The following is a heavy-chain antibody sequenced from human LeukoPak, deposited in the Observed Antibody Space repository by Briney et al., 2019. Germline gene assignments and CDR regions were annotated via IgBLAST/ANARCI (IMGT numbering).Heavy chain of an antibody. J-gene: IGHJ4*02. Sequence: PSETLSLTCAVYGGSFSGYYWSWIRQPPGKGLEWIGEINHSGSTNDNPSLKSRVTISVDTSKNQFSLKLSSVTAADTAVYYCARTNKYYDILTGYPGRYYFDYWGQGTLVTVSS. V-gene: IGHV4-34*01. CDR1: GGSFSGYY. CDR2: INHSGST. CDR3: ARTNKYYDILTGYPGRYYFDY. D-gene: IGHD3-9*01.